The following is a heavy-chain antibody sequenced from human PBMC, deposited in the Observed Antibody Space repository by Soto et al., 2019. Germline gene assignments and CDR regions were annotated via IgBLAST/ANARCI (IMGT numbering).Heavy chain of an antibody. Sequence: ASVKVSCKASGYTFTNFGVTWVRRAPGQGLEWMGWISAYTDTPNYAQKFQGRVTMTIDTSTSTAYMDLRSLTSDDTAVYYCARVIPGVEAWFDPWGQGTLITVSS. CDR2: ISAYTDTP. J-gene: IGHJ5*02. CDR1: GYTFTNFG. D-gene: IGHD2-2*01. CDR3: ARVIPGVEAWFDP. V-gene: IGHV1-18*01.